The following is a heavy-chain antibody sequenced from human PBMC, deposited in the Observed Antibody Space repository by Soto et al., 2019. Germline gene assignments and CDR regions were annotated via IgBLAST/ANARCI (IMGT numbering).Heavy chain of an antibody. D-gene: IGHD3-22*01. J-gene: IGHJ4*02. Sequence: VQLVESGGGEIQTGASLRLSCAAAGFDFDDFAMHWVRQAPGEGLEWVSLINSEGTDSYYMDSVRSRFTISRDHGINSLYLQMDRLRPEGTALYFCAKALYYYDSSPLDQWGQGTLVSVSS. CDR3: AKALYYYDSSPLDQ. CDR1: GFDFDDFA. V-gene: IGHV3-43D*03. CDR2: INSEGTDS.